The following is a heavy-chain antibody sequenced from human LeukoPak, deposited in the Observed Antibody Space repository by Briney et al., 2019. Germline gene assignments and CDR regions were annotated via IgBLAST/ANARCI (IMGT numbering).Heavy chain of an antibody. D-gene: IGHD2-2*01. J-gene: IGHJ3*02. CDR1: GFTFDDYG. Sequence: GGSLRLSCAASGFTFDDYGMSWVRQAPGKGLEWVANIKEDGSEKYYVDSVKGRFTISRDNAKNSLYLQMNSLRAEDTAVYYCARVYLGAFDIWGQGTMVTVSS. CDR3: ARVYLGAFDI. V-gene: IGHV3-7*01. CDR2: IKEDGSEK.